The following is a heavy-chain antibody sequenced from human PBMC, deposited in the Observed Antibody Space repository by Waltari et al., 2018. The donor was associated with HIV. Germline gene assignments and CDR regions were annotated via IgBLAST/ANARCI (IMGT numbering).Heavy chain of an antibody. Sequence: QVQLVESGVGVVQPGRSLKLSFAASGFTFINHGMHWLRQAPGKGLGWVAVLTYDGSDKYYADSVRGRFTISRDNSKNTLYLQMNNPRAEDTAVYFCARRGVLTYYYTMDVWGQGTTVTVSS. CDR3: ARRGVLTYYYTMDV. V-gene: IGHV3-33*05. D-gene: IGHD3-10*01. J-gene: IGHJ6*02. CDR2: LTYDGSDK. CDR1: GFTFINHG.